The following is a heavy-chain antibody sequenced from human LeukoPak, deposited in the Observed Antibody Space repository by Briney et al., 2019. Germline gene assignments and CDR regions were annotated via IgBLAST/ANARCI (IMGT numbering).Heavy chain of an antibody. CDR1: GVTFTSYW. CDR3: KSGGAAPGRFDY. CDR2: IKHDGSEQ. J-gene: IGHJ4*02. V-gene: IGHV3-7*01. Sequence: GGSLRLSCAASGVTFTSYWMSWMRQAPGKGLQWVANIKHDGSEQYYVDSVKGRFTISRDNAKSSLYLQMNSLGVEDTAVYYCKSGGAAPGRFDYCGQGALVTVPS. D-gene: IGHD6-13*01.